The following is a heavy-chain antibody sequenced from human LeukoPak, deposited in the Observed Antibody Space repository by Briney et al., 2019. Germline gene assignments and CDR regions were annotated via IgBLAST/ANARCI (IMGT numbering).Heavy chain of an antibody. CDR2: IIPIFGTA. CDR3: ARQTQGRSAFDI. Sequence: SVKVSCKASGGTFSSYATSWVRQAPGQGLEWMGGIIPIFGTANYAQKFQGRVTITADESTSTAYMELSSLRSEDTAVYYCARQTQGRSAFDIWGQGTMVTVSS. V-gene: IGHV1-69*13. CDR1: GGTFSSYA. J-gene: IGHJ3*02.